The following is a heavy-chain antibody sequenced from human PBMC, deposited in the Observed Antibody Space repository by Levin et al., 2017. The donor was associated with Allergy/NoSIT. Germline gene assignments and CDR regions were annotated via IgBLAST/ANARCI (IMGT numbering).Heavy chain of an antibody. J-gene: IGHJ3*02. CDR3: ARHPPLIWFGTTDAFDI. V-gene: IGHV4-39*01. D-gene: IGHD3-10*01. CDR1: GGSIISSSYS. CDR2: IHYRGST. Sequence: SETLSLTCTVPGGSIISSSYSWGWIRQPPGKGLEWIGSIHYRGSTYYNPSLKSRLTISVDTSKNQFSLKLSSVTAADTAVYFCARHPPLIWFGTTDAFDIWGQGTMVTVSS.